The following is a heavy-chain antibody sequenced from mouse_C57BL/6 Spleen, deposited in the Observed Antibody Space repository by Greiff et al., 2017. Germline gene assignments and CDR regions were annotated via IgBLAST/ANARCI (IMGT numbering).Heavy chain of an antibody. D-gene: IGHD1-1*01. J-gene: IGHJ1*03. CDR1: GYTFTSYW. V-gene: IGHV1-69*01. CDR2: IDPSDSYT. CDR3: AKLGSSPWYFDV. Sequence: VQLQQPGAELVMPWASVKLSCKASGYTFTSYWMHWVKQRPGQGLEWIGEIDPSDSYTNYNQKFKGKSTLTVDKSSSTAYMQLSSLTSEDSAVYYCAKLGSSPWYFDVWGTGTTVTVSS.